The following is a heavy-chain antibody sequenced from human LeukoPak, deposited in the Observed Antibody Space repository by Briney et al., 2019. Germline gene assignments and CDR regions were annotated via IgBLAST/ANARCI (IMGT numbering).Heavy chain of an antibody. Sequence: GGSLRLSCAASGFTFSRYWMHWVRQAPGKGLVWVSRIDNFGNIISYADSVKGRFTISRDNSKNTLYLQMSSLRVEDAALYYCTRDTFGTEDYWGQGTLVTVSS. CDR2: IDNFGNII. V-gene: IGHV3-74*01. D-gene: IGHD1-14*01. CDR1: GFTFSRYW. CDR3: TRDTFGTEDY. J-gene: IGHJ4*02.